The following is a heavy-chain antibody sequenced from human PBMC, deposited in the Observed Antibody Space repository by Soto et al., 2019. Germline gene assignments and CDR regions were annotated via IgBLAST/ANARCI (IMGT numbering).Heavy chain of an antibody. J-gene: IGHJ4*02. D-gene: IGHD3-22*01. CDR3: ARGLYDSSGYSFDPFDY. V-gene: IGHV1-18*01. CDR2: ISAYNGNT. CDR1: GYTFTSYG. Sequence: ASVKVSCKASGYTFTSYGIIWVRQAPGQGLEWMGWISAYNGNTNYAQKLQGRVTMTTDTSTSTAYMELRSLRSDDTAVYYCARGLYDSSGYSFDPFDYWGQGTLVTVSS.